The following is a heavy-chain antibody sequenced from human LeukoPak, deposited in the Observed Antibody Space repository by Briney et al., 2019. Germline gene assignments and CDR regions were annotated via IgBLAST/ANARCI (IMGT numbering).Heavy chain of an antibody. CDR3: AYAPSGSYSRVSGYYFDY. CDR2: IYYSGST. D-gene: IGHD1-26*01. J-gene: IGHJ4*02. CDR1: GVSISSISYY. V-gene: IGHV4-39*07. Sequence: PSETLSLTCTVSGVSISSISYYWRWIRQPPGKGLEWIANIYYSGSTYYNPSLKSRVTISVDTSKNKSSLTLSSVTAADTAVYSCAYAPSGSYSRVSGYYFDYWGQGTLVTVSS.